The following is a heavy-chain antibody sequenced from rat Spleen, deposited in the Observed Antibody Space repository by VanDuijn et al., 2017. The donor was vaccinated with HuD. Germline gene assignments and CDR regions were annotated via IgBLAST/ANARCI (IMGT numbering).Heavy chain of an antibody. CDR3: ARSDYSSSYVMDA. CDR2: INSAGST. Sequence: EMQLQESGPGLVKPSQSLSLTCSVTGYSITSSYRWNWIRKFPGNKLEWMGYINSAGSTNYNPSLKSRISITRDTSKNQFFLQVNSVTTEDTATYYCARSDYSSSYVMDAWGQGASVTVSS. CDR1: GYSITSSYR. D-gene: IGHD1-2*01. J-gene: IGHJ4*01. V-gene: IGHV3-3*01.